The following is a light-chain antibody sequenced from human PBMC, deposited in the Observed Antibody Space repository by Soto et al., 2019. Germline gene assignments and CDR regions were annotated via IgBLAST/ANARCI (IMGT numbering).Light chain of an antibody. CDR2: DST. Sequence: VLTQSPATLSLSPGERATLSCRASQSINTSLAWYQQKPGQPPRLVVYDSTLRADGVPDRFGGSRSGTEFTLTINNLVPADVAVYYCQQHNGWPPITFGQGTRLEI. J-gene: IGKJ5*01. CDR3: QQHNGWPPIT. V-gene: IGKV3-11*01. CDR1: QSINTS.